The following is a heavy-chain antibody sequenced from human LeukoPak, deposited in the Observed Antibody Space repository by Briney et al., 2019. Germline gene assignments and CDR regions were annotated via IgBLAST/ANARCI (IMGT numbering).Heavy chain of an antibody. CDR2: INEDGSTT. Sequence: GGSLRLSCAASGFTFSSNWMHWVRQAPGKGLVWVSRINEDGSTTNYADSVKGRSTIFRDNAKNTLYLQTNSLRAEDTAVYYCVRDLGGRSGHWGQGTLVAVSS. CDR3: VRDLGGRSGH. D-gene: IGHD1-26*01. J-gene: IGHJ4*02. V-gene: IGHV3-74*01. CDR1: GFTFSSNW.